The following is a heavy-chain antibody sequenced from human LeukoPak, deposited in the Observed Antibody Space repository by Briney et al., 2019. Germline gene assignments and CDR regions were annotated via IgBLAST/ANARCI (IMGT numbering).Heavy chain of an antibody. CDR2: ISSSGSTI. CDR1: GFTFSSCE. J-gene: IGHJ4*02. Sequence: GGSLRLSCAAPGFTFSSCEMNWVRQAPGKGLEWVSYISSSGSTIYYADSVKGRFTISRDNAKNSLYLQMNSLRAEDTAVYYCARDNSPLSSLITFGGENFDYWGQGTLVTVSS. D-gene: IGHD3-16*01. V-gene: IGHV3-48*03. CDR3: ARDNSPLSSLITFGGENFDY.